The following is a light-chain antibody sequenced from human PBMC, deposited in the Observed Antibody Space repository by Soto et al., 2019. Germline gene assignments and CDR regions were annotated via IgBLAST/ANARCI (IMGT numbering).Light chain of an antibody. J-gene: IGKJ2*01. Sequence: EIVLTQSPATLSLSPGERATLSCRASQSVSSYLAWYQQKPGQAPRLLIYDASSRATGIPARFSGSGSGTDFNLTISSLEPEDFAVYYCQQRSNFYTFGQGTKLEIK. V-gene: IGKV3-11*01. CDR2: DAS. CDR3: QQRSNFYT. CDR1: QSVSSY.